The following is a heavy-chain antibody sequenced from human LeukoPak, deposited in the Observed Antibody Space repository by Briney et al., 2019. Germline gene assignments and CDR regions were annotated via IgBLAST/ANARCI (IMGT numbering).Heavy chain of an antibody. J-gene: IGHJ3*02. V-gene: IGHV4-34*01. CDR1: GGSFSGYY. Sequence: PSETLSLTCAVSGGSFSGYYWTWIRQPPGKGLEWIGEINHSGSANYNPSLMSRVTISLDTSKNHFSLNLSSVTAADTAVYYCARLADDAFDIWGQGTMVTVSS. CDR2: INHSGSA. CDR3: ARLADDAFDI.